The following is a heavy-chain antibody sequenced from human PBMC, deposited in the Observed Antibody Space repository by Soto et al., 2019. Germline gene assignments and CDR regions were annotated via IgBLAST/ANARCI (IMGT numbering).Heavy chain of an antibody. Sequence: ASVKVSCKASGYTFTSYGISWVRQAPGQGLEWMGWISAYNGNTNYAQKLQGRVTMTTDTSTSTAYMELRSLRSDDTAVYYCARDVIAGSATTTFDYWGQGTLVTVSS. D-gene: IGHD3-16*02. V-gene: IGHV1-18*01. CDR2: ISAYNGNT. J-gene: IGHJ4*02. CDR1: GYTFTSYG. CDR3: ARDVIAGSATTTFDY.